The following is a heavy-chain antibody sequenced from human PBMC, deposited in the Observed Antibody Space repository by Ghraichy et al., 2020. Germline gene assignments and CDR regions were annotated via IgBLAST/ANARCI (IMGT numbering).Heavy chain of an antibody. CDR2: INPNSGGT. CDR1: GYTFTGYY. J-gene: IGHJ5*02. V-gene: IGHV1-2*02. Sequence: ASVKVSCKASGYTFTGYYMHWVRQAPGQGLEWMGWINPNSGGTNYAQKFQGRVTMTRDTSISTAYMELSRLRSDDTAVYYCARATGYSSRPPPWGQGTLVTVSS. D-gene: IGHD6-13*01. CDR3: ARATGYSSRPPP.